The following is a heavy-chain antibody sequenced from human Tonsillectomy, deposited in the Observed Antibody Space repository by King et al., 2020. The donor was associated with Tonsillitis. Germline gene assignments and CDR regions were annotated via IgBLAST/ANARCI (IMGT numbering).Heavy chain of an antibody. CDR1: GFTLSSYA. CDR2: IWYGGSKK. J-gene: IGHJ4*02. Sequence: VQLVESGGGVVPPGRSLRLSCAAAGFTLSSYAIHWVRQAPGKGLEWGAVIWYGGSKKYYAASVKGRFTISRDTSKNSLYRQRNSLRGEDTAVYYCAREESRVFDYGGQGTGVTVSS. V-gene: IGHV3-33*01. CDR3: AREESRVFDY.